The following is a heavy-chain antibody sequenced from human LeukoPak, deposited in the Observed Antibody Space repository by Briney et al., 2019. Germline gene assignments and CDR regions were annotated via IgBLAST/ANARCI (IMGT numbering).Heavy chain of an antibody. CDR2: IYYSGST. J-gene: IGHJ4*02. CDR3: ARSQGRSGYYYFDY. CDR1: GGSISSYY. D-gene: IGHD3-22*01. V-gene: IGHV4-59*08. Sequence: PSETLSLTCTVSGGSISSYYWSWIRQPPGKGLEWIGYIYYSGSTNYNPSLKSRVTISVDTSKNQLSLKLSSVTAADTAVYYCARSQGRSGYYYFDYWGQGTLVTVSS.